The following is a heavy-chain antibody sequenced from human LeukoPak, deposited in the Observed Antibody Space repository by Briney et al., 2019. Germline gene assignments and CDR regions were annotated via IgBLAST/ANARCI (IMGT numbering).Heavy chain of an antibody. D-gene: IGHD3-9*01. CDR1: GFSLSAYN. CDR3: TRDLMDYDVSTGLHHYYMDV. CDR2: ISSSSATI. Sequence: QSGGSLRLSCEGSGFSLSAYNMNWVRQAPGKGLESVSFISSSSATIFYADSVRGRFTISRDNAKNTLYLQMNTLRVEDTAVYYCTRDLMDYDVSTGLHHYYMDVWGQGTTVTVSS. J-gene: IGHJ6*02. V-gene: IGHV3-48*04.